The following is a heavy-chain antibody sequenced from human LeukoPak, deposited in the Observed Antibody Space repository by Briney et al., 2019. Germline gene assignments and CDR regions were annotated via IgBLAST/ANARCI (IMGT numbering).Heavy chain of an antibody. CDR3: AREEYQLLFDP. J-gene: IGHJ5*02. CDR2: IYYSGST. D-gene: IGHD2-2*01. Sequence: PETLSLTCTVSGGSISSSSYYWGWIRQPPGKGLEWIGSIYYSGSTYYNPSLKSRVTISVDTSKNQFSLKLSSVTAADTAVYYCAREEYQLLFDPWGQGTLVTVSS. V-gene: IGHV4-39*07. CDR1: GGSISSSSYY.